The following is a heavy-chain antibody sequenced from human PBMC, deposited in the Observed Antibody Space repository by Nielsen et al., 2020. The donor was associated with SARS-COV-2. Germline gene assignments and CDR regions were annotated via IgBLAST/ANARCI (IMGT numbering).Heavy chain of an antibody. Sequence: GESLKISCAASGFTFSSYAMSWVRQAPGKGLEWVSAISGSGGSTYYADSVKGRFTISRDNSKNTLYLQMNSLRAEDTAVYYCAKGGMAVITVDGLFDYWGQGTQVTVSS. CDR2: ISGSGGST. CDR3: AKGGMAVITVDGLFDY. D-gene: IGHD3-16*01. V-gene: IGHV3-23*01. J-gene: IGHJ4*02. CDR1: GFTFSSYA.